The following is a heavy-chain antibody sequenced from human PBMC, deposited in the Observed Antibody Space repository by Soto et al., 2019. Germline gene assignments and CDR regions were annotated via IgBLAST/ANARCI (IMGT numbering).Heavy chain of an antibody. CDR1: GGSISSRGYY. J-gene: IGHJ4*02. CDR2: IYHSGST. Sequence: PSETLSLTCTVSGGSISSRGYYWGWIRQPPGRGLEWIGTIYHSGSTNYNPSLKSRVTISVDKSKNQFSLKLSSVTAADTAVYYCARVIKAEQQPPQWVFDYWGQGTLVTVSS. V-gene: IGHV4-39*07. D-gene: IGHD6-13*01. CDR3: ARVIKAEQQPPQWVFDY.